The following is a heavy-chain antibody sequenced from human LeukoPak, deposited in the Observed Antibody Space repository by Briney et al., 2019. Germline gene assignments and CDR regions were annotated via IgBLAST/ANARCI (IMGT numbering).Heavy chain of an antibody. Sequence: GRSLRLSCAASRFTFDDYAMHWVRQAPGKGLEWVSGITWNSGSIGYADSVKGRFTISRDNAKNSLYLQMNSLRAEDTALYYCAKDIGSNSRLFDYWGQGTLVTVSS. CDR1: RFTFDDYA. CDR2: ITWNSGSI. J-gene: IGHJ4*02. V-gene: IGHV3-9*01. D-gene: IGHD6-13*01. CDR3: AKDIGSNSRLFDY.